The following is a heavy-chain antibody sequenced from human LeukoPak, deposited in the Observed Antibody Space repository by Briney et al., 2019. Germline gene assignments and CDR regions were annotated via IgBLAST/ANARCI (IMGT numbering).Heavy chain of an antibody. D-gene: IGHD3-10*01. V-gene: IGHV3-48*03. J-gene: IGHJ6*04. CDR1: GFTLSSYG. Sequence: GGSLTLSCAASGFTLSSYGMNWVRQAPGKGLEWVSHINSSDSLKYYADSVKGRFTISRDDAKNSLYLQMDMLRAEDAAVYYCARETDYGSGSYMRSLYYYDMDVWGKGTTVTVSS. CDR2: INSSDSLK. CDR3: ARETDYGSGSYMRSLYYYDMDV.